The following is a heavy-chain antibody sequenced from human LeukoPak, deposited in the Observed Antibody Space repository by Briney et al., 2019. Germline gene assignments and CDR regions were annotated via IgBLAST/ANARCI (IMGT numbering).Heavy chain of an antibody. Sequence: GGSLRLSCAASGFTFSSYGMHWVRQAPGKGLEWVAFIRYDGSNKYYADSVKGRFTISRDNSKNTLYLQMNSLRAEDTAVYYCAKDSEYCSSTSCYTGYYYYYMDVWGKGTTVTVSS. CDR2: IRYDGSNK. J-gene: IGHJ6*03. CDR1: GFTFSSYG. V-gene: IGHV3-30*02. D-gene: IGHD2-2*02. CDR3: AKDSEYCSSTSCYTGYYYYYMDV.